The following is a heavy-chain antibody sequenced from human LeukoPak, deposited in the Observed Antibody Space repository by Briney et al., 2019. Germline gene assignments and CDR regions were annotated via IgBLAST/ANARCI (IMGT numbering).Heavy chain of an antibody. CDR3: ARDARYCSSTSCYVSWFDP. D-gene: IGHD2-2*01. J-gene: IGHJ5*02. V-gene: IGHV4-39*07. CDR1: GGSISSSSYY. CDR2: IYYSGST. Sequence: PSETLSLTCTVSGGSISSSSYYWGWIRQPPGKGLEWIGSIYYSGSTNYNPSLKSRVTISVDTSKNQFSLKLSSVTAADTAVYYCARDARYCSSTSCYVSWFDPWGQGTLVTVSS.